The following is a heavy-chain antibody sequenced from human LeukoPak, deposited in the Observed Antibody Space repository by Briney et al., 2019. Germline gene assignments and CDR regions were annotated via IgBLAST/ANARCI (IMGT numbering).Heavy chain of an antibody. CDR3: ARGLRDWNYQGRNWFDP. Sequence: SETLSLTCTVSGGSISSYYWSWIRQPPGKGLEWIGYIYYSGSTNYNPSLKSRVTISVDTSKNQFSLKLSSVTAADTAVYYCARGLRDWNYQGRNWFDPWGQGTLVTVSS. CDR1: GGSISSYY. J-gene: IGHJ5*02. CDR2: IYYSGST. V-gene: IGHV4-59*01. D-gene: IGHD1-7*01.